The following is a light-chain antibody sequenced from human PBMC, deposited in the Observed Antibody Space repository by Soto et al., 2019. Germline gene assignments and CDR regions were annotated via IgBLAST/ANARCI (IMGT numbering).Light chain of an antibody. CDR1: TSNIGNNY. V-gene: IGLV1-51*02. CDR2: END. Sequence: QSVLTQPPSVSAAPGQKVTISCSGSTSNIGNNYVSWFQQLPGTAPKLLIYENDKRPSGIPDRFSGSTSGTSATLGITGLQTGDEADYYCGTWDSSLSGYVLATGTRSPS. J-gene: IGLJ1*01. CDR3: GTWDSSLSGYV.